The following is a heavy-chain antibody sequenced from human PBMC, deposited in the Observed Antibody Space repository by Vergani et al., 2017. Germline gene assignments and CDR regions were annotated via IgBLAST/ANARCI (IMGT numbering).Heavy chain of an antibody. J-gene: IGHJ6*02. CDR2: INTNSGNP. CDR3: ARGRQWRLTEYLYGMDV. Sequence: QVQLVQSGAEVKKPGASVKVSCKASGYTFTSYGISWVRQAPGQGLEWMGWINTNSGNPTYAPGFTGRFVFSLDTSVSTAYLQISGLKAEDSAVYYCARGRQWRLTEYLYGMDVWGQGTTVTVSS. D-gene: IGHD6-19*01. V-gene: IGHV7-4-1*02. CDR1: GYTFTSYG.